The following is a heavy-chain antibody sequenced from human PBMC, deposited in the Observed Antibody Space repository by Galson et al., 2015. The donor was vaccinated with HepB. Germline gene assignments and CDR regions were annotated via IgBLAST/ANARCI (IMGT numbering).Heavy chain of an antibody. Sequence: SLRLSCAASGFTFSSYSMNWVRQAPGKGLEWVSSISSSSSYIYYADSVKGRFTISRDNAKNSLYLQMNSLRAEDTAVYYCASLIAAGGMDVWGKGTTVTVSS. D-gene: IGHD6-13*01. J-gene: IGHJ6*04. CDR3: ASLIAAGGMDV. CDR2: ISSSSSYI. CDR1: GFTFSSYS. V-gene: IGHV3-21*01.